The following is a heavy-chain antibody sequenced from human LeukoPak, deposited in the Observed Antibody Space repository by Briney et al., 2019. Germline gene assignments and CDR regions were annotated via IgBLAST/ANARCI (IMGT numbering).Heavy chain of an antibody. CDR1: GYTFSGYY. J-gene: IGHJ4*02. Sequence: ASVKVSCKASGYTFSGYYMHWVRQAPGQGHEWMGWISPKSGDTNYAQNFQGRVTMTRDTSISTAYMELSRLTSDDTAVYYCARGRDKSTSPAIDYWGQGTLVTVSS. CDR3: ARGRDKSTSPAIDY. CDR2: ISPKSGDT. D-gene: IGHD2-2*01. V-gene: IGHV1-2*02.